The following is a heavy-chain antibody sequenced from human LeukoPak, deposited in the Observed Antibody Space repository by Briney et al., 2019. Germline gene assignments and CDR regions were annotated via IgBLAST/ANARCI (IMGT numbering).Heavy chain of an antibody. CDR3: ARGRDGYNYSPFDY. D-gene: IGHD5-24*01. CDR1: GFTVSINY. V-gene: IGHV3-53*01. J-gene: IGHJ4*02. CDR2: IYGGGTT. Sequence: GGSLRLSCAASGFTVSINYISWVRQAPGKGLEWVSVIYGGGTTYHADSVKGRFTISRDISKNTLYFQMNSLRAEDTAVYYCARGRDGYNYSPFDYWGQGTLVTVSS.